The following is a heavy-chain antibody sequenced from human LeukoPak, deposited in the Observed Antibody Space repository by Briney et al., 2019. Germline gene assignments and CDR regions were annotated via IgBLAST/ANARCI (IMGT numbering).Heavy chain of an antibody. CDR3: ASMALGYCSGGSCYPGLYYFDY. CDR2: IYYSGST. V-gene: IGHV4-39*07. D-gene: IGHD2-15*01. CDR1: GGSISSSSYY. J-gene: IGHJ4*02. Sequence: SETLSLTCTVSGGSISSSSYYWGWIRQPPGKGLEWIGSIYYSGSTYYNPSLKSRATISVDTSKNQFSLKLSSVTAADTAVYYCASMALGYCSGGSCYPGLYYFDYWGQGTLVTVSS.